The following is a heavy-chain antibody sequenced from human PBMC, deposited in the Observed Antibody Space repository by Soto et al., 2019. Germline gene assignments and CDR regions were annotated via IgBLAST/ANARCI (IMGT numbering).Heavy chain of an antibody. V-gene: IGHV1-2*04. D-gene: IGHD4-4*01. CDR1: GYTFNDYF. CDR2: LNPNSGST. J-gene: IGHJ5*02. Sequence: QVQLVQSGAEVKEPGASVNVYCRASGYTFNDYFLHWVRQAPGQGLEWMGWLNPNSGSTNLAQRFQGWDTKTRDASISTVYLVLNRQKPDDTAVFYCALVTATSPDAWLAPWAQGTLGTVSS. CDR3: ALVTATSPDAWLAP.